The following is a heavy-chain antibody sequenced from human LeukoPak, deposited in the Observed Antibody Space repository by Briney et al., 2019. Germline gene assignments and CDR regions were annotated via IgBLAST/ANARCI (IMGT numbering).Heavy chain of an antibody. CDR3: ARDGVRRYCSGGSCYLSLDY. CDR2: INHSGST. J-gene: IGHJ4*02. D-gene: IGHD2-15*01. V-gene: IGHV4-34*01. Sequence: MPSETLSLTCAVYGGSFSGYYWSWIRQPPGKGLEWIGEINHSGSTNYNPSLKSRVTISVDTSKNQFSLKLSSVTAADTAVYYCARDGVRRYCSGGSCYLSLDYWGQGTLVTVSS. CDR1: GGSFSGYY.